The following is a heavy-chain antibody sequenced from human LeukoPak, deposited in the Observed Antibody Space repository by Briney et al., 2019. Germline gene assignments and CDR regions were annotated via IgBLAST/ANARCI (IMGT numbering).Heavy chain of an antibody. V-gene: IGHV1-18*01. CDR2: ISAYNGNT. CDR3: ARVRNYDSSGHYPLDY. Sequence: ASVRVSCKASGYTFTSYGISWVRQAPGQGLEWMGWISAYNGNTNYAQKLQGRVTMTTDTSTSTAYMELRSLRSDDTAVYYCARVRNYDSSGHYPLDYWGQGTLVTVSS. D-gene: IGHD3-22*01. J-gene: IGHJ4*02. CDR1: GYTFTSYG.